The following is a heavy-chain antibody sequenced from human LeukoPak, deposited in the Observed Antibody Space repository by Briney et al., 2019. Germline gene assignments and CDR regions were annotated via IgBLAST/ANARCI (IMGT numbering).Heavy chain of an antibody. J-gene: IGHJ4*02. CDR1: GYTFTGYY. D-gene: IGHD6-13*01. CDR3: ARYTITAAGSPFDY. V-gene: IGHV1-2*02. CDR2: INSHSGGT. Sequence: ASVKVCCKASGYTFTGYYVHWVRQAPGQGLEWMGWINSHSGGTDYAHKFQGRVTMTRDTSISTAYMELSRLKSDDTAVYYCARYTITAAGSPFDYWGQGTLVTVSS.